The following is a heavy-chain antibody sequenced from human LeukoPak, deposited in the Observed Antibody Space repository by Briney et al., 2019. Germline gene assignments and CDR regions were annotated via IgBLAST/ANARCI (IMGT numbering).Heavy chain of an antibody. J-gene: IGHJ6*03. CDR1: GFTFSSYA. CDR2: ISYDGSNK. D-gene: IGHD1-20*01. V-gene: IGHV3-30*04. Sequence: GRSLRLSCAASGFTFSSYAMHWVRQAPGKGLEWVAVISYDGSNKYYADSVKGRFTISRDNSKNTLYLQMNSLRAEDTAVYYCAREGVTGTLYLYYYMDVWGKGTTVTVSS. CDR3: AREGVTGTLYLYYYMDV.